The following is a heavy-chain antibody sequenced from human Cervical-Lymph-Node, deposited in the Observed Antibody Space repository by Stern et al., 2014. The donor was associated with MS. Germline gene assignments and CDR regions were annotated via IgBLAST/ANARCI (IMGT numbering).Heavy chain of an antibody. V-gene: IGHV3-15*01. Sequence: EVQLLESGGGLVKPGGSLRLSCAASGFTFNNAWMSWVRQAPGKGLEWVAHIKSKTDGGTTDYAAPVKGRFTISRDDSKNTLYLQMNSLKTEDTAVYYCSTDWSYDFDYWGQGTLVTVSS. CDR3: STDWSYDFDY. D-gene: IGHD1-26*01. CDR1: GFTFNNAW. J-gene: IGHJ4*02. CDR2: IKSKTDGGTT.